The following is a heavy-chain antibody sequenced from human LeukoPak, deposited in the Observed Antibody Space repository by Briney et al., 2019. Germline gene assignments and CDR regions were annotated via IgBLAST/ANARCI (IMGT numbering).Heavy chain of an antibody. V-gene: IGHV3-48*03. J-gene: IGHJ4*02. CDR1: VFIFSSYV. Sequence: GGSLRLSCVGSVFIFSSYVMNWVRQAPGKGREWVAYINRGGSTIYYADSVKGRFTISRDNSKNSLYLQVNSLRAEDTAVYYCARDLGTSGTNFAYWDQGTLLTVSA. D-gene: IGHD1-1*01. CDR2: INRGGSTI. CDR3: ARDLGTSGTNFAY.